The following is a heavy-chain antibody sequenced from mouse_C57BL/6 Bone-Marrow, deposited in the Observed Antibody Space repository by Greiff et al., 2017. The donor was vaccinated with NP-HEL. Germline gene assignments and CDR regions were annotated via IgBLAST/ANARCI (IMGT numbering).Heavy chain of an antibody. Sequence: QVQLQQSGAELVMPGASVKLSCKASGYTFTSYWMHWVKQRPGQGLEWIGEIDPSDSYTNYNQKFKGKSTLTVDKSSSTAYMQLSSLTSEDSAVYYCARDNWYFDVWGTGTTVTVSS. CDR2: IDPSDSYT. J-gene: IGHJ1*03. V-gene: IGHV1-69*01. CDR3: ARDNWYFDV. CDR1: GYTFTSYW.